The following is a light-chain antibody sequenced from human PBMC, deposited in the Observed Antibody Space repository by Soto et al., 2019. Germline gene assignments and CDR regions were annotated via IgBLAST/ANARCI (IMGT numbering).Light chain of an antibody. J-gene: IGKJ4*01. V-gene: IGKV2-28*01. CDR2: LGS. CDR1: QSLLHSNGYNY. Sequence: DIVMTQSPLSLPVTPGETASISCRSSQSLLHSNGYNYLDWYLQKPGQSPQLLIYLGSNRASGVPDRFSGSGSGTDFTLKISRVEAEDVGVYYCVQALQTQLTFGGGTKVEIK. CDR3: VQALQTQLT.